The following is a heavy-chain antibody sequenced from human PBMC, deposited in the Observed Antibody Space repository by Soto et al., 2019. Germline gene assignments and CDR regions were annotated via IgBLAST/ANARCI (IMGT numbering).Heavy chain of an antibody. CDR2: ISWDGGST. CDR3: AKGDLKGGSSSWDLDY. V-gene: IGHV3-43D*03. J-gene: IGHJ4*02. CDR1: GFTFDDYA. Sequence: GGSLRLSCAASGFTFDDYAMHWVRQAPGKGLEWVSLISWDGGSTYYADSVKGRFTISRDNSKNSLYLQMNSLRAEDTALYYCAKGDLKGGSSSWDLDYWGQGTLVTVSS. D-gene: IGHD6-13*01.